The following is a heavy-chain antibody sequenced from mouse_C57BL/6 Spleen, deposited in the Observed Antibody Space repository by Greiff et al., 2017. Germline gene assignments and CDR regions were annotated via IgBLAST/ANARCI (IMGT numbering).Heavy chain of an antibody. CDR2: IDPETGGT. Sequence: QVQLQQSGAELVRPGASVTLSCKASGYTFTDYEMHWVKQTPVHGLEWIGAIDPETGGTAYNQKFKGKAILTADKSSSTAYMELRSLTSEDSAVXYCTRWNSYYGSSYDWYFDVWGTGTTVTVSS. CDR3: TRWNSYYGSSYDWYFDV. V-gene: IGHV1-15*01. D-gene: IGHD1-1*01. CDR1: GYTFTDYE. J-gene: IGHJ1*03.